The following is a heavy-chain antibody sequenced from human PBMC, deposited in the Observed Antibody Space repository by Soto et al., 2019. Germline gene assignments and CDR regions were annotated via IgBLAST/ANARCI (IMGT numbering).Heavy chain of an antibody. CDR3: ARGGYSSTWSNLSDRSGLDV. Sequence: SVKVSCKTSGGTFSSYAISWVRQAPGQGLEWMGGIVPLFRTTNYAQKFQGRVTITADTSTYTVDMELSGLRSGDTAVYYRARGGYSSTWSNLSDRSGLDVWGQGTTVTVSS. CDR2: IVPLFRTT. J-gene: IGHJ6*02. D-gene: IGHD6-13*01. CDR1: GGTFSSYA. V-gene: IGHV1-69*06.